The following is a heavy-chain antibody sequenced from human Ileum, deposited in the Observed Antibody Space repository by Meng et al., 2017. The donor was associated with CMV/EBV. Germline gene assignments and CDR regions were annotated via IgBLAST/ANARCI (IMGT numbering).Heavy chain of an antibody. CDR2: VNHRGDT. V-gene: IGHV4-34*01. CDR3: ARGLDNYYDMT. J-gene: IGHJ5*02. Sequence: LPCEMHGGSFAGYDCAWIRQPPGKELEWIGEVNHRGDTDYNPSLNGRVTILVDTSKKQSSLKLNSVTAADTAVYYCARGLDNYYDMTWGQGILVTVSS. CDR1: GGSFAGYD. D-gene: IGHD3-22*01.